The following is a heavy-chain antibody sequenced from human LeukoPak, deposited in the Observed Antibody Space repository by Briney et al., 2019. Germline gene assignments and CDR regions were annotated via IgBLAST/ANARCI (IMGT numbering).Heavy chain of an antibody. CDR2: IIPILGIA. J-gene: IGHJ4*02. V-gene: IGHV1-69*04. Sequence: SVKVSCKASGGTFSSYAISWVRQAPGQGLEWMGRIIPILGIANYAQKFQGRVTITADKSTSTAYMELSSLRSEDTAVYYCARAPGGSSWYGEFDYWGQGTLVTVSS. CDR1: GGTFSSYA. CDR3: ARAPGGSSWYGEFDY. D-gene: IGHD6-13*01.